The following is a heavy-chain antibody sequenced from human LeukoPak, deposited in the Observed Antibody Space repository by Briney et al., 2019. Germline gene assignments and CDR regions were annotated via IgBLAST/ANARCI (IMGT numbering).Heavy chain of an antibody. D-gene: IGHD6-6*01. J-gene: IGHJ6*02. V-gene: IGHV3-23*01. CDR2: ISGSGGST. Sequence: GGSLRLSCAASGFTFSSYAMSWVRQPPGKGLEWVSAISGSGGSTYYADSVKGRITISRDNSKNTLYLQMNSLRAEDTAVYYCAKYSSSSYYYGMDVWGQGTTVTVSS. CDR3: AKYSSSSYYYGMDV. CDR1: GFTFSSYA.